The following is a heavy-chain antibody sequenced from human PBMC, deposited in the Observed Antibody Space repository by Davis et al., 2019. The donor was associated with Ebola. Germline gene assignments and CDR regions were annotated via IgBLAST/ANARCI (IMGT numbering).Heavy chain of an antibody. CDR3: ARGWLRTGLDI. J-gene: IGHJ3*02. D-gene: IGHD5-12*01. CDR2: TYYNSKWYK. CDR1: GDSVSSSGAA. V-gene: IGHV6-1*01. Sequence: HSQTLSLTCAISGDSVSSSGAAWILIRQSPSRGLEWLGRTYYNSKWYKDYAVSLKSRITFNPDTSKNQFSLQLNSVTPEDTAVYYCARGWLRTGLDIWGQGTMVIVSS.